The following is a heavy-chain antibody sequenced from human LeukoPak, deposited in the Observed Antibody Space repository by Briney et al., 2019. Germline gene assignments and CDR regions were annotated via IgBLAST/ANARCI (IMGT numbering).Heavy chain of an antibody. CDR2: VSAYTGTT. Sequence: GASVKVSCKASGYTFASFGISWVRQAPGQGLEWMGWVSAYTGTTKYAQKLQGRVTMTTDTSTSTGYMELRSLRSDDPAVYYCARVDYDRNNCFDPWGQGTLVTVSS. D-gene: IGHD4-17*01. CDR1: GYTFASFG. V-gene: IGHV1-18*01. CDR3: ARVDYDRNNCFDP. J-gene: IGHJ5*02.